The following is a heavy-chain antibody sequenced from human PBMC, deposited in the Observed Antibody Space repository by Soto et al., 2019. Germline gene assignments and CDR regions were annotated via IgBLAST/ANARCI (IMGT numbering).Heavy chain of an antibody. CDR3: ARDPGIEGRGWYSEYFHH. Sequence: ASVTVSCKASGYTFTSYGISWVRQAPGQGLEWMGWIGVYNGKTNYTQKLQGRVTMTIDTSTSTVFMDLRSLRSDDTAVYYCARDPGIEGRGWYSEYFHHWGQGTLVTVSS. CDR1: GYTFTSYG. J-gene: IGHJ1*01. CDR2: IGVYNGKT. V-gene: IGHV1-18*01. D-gene: IGHD6-19*01.